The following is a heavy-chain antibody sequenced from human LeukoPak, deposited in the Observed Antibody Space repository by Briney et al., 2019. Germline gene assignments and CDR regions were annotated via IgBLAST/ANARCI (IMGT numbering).Heavy chain of an antibody. D-gene: IGHD2-15*01. CDR2: TFASGAT. Sequence: PSQTLSLTCTVSGGSINSGTDYWSWIRQPAGKGLEWIGHTFASGATNYSPSLKSRITTSVDTSKNQFSLSLTSATAADTAVYYCAKTWSGTFHIWGQGTMVTVSS. V-gene: IGHV4-61*09. J-gene: IGHJ3*02. CDR3: AKTWSGTFHI. CDR1: GGSINSGTDY.